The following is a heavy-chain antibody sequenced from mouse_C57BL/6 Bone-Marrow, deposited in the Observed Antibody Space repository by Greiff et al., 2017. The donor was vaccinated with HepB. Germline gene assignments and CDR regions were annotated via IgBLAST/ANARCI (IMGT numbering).Heavy chain of an antibody. CDR1: GYTFTDYN. CDR2: INPNNGGT. V-gene: IGHV1-22*01. Sequence: EVQLQQSGPELVKPGASVKMSCKASGYTFTDYNMHWVKQSHGKSLEWIGYINPNNGGTSYNQKFKGKATLTVNKSSSTAYMELRSLTSEDSAVYYCARSGWLLRYFDVWGTGTTVTVSS. J-gene: IGHJ1*03. CDR3: ARSGWLLRYFDV. D-gene: IGHD2-3*01.